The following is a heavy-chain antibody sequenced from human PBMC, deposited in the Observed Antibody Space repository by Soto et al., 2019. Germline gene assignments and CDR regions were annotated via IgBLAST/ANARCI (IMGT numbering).Heavy chain of an antibody. CDR2: ISAYNGNR. D-gene: IGHD3-3*01. J-gene: IGHJ4*02. V-gene: IGHV1-18*01. CDR3: ARGHDLLTGWKFKF. CDR1: GYSFTGFG. Sequence: QAQLVQSGSEVKKPGASGTVSCKASGYSFTGFGVNWVRQAPGQGLEWLGWISAYNGNRVYAQSFHGRLTVTTDTTSDTSYLKLXTXXXXXXXIYYGARGHDLLTGWKFKFWAQGTLVTVSS.